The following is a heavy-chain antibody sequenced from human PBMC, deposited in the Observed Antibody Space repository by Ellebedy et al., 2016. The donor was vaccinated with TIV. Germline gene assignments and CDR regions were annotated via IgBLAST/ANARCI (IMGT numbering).Heavy chain of an antibody. CDR3: ARVRQSLHGYGMDV. V-gene: IGHV3-48*01. Sequence: GESLKISCAASGFTFSSYSMNWVRQAPGSGLEWVSYLSSSSSTIYYADSVKARFIISRDNAKNSLYLQMNSLRAEDTAVYYCARVRQSLHGYGMDVWGQGTTVTVSS. D-gene: IGHD6-19*01. J-gene: IGHJ6*02. CDR1: GFTFSSYS. CDR2: LSSSSSTI.